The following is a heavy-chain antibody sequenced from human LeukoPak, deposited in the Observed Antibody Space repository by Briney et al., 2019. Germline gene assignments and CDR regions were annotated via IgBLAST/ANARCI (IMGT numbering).Heavy chain of an antibody. V-gene: IGHV5-51*01. D-gene: IGHD3-16*01. Sequence: GESLKISCKVSGYSFSTYWIGWVRQMPGKGLEWMGIIYPGDSDTRYSPSFQGQVTISADKSISTAYLQWSGLKASDTAMYYCARPFEGAADYWGQGTLVTASS. CDR3: ARPFEGAADY. CDR1: GYSFSTYW. J-gene: IGHJ4*02. CDR2: IYPGDSDT.